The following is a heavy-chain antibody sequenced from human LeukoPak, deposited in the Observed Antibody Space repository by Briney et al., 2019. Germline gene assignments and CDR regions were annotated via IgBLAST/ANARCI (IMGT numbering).Heavy chain of an antibody. V-gene: IGHV5-51*01. CDR2: IHPRDSDI. Sequence: GESLKISCKGSGYSFTSYWIGWVRQMPGKGLEWMGIIHPRDSDIRYSPSFQGQVTISADKSISTAYLQWSSLKASDTAMYYCAVSLSIAVAGTLDYWGQGTLVTVSS. D-gene: IGHD6-19*01. J-gene: IGHJ4*02. CDR3: AVSLSIAVAGTLDY. CDR1: GYSFTSYW.